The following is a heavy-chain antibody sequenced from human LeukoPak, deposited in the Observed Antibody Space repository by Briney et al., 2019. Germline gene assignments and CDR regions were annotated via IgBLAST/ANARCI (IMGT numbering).Heavy chain of an antibody. Sequence: SETLSLTCTVFGGSISSSNDYWGWIRQPPGKGLEWIGSIFYGGSTNYSPSLKSRVTISVDMSKNQFSLKMRSVTATDTAVYYCARHIATGDYLNYWGQGTLVTVSS. D-gene: IGHD4-17*01. V-gene: IGHV4-39*01. CDR3: ARHIATGDYLNY. CDR2: IFYGGST. J-gene: IGHJ4*02. CDR1: GGSISSSNDY.